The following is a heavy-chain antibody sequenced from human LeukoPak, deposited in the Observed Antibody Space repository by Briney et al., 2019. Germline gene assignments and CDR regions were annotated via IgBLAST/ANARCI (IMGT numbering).Heavy chain of an antibody. CDR3: ARENYGSGSLGYYYYGMDV. V-gene: IGHV3-30*04. CDR1: GFTFSSYA. Sequence: GRSLRLSCAASGFTFSSYAMHWVRQAPGKGREWVAVISYDGSNKYYADSVKGRFTISRDNSKNTLYLQMNSLRAEDTAVYYCARENYGSGSLGYYYYGMDVWGKGTTVTVSS. J-gene: IGHJ6*04. D-gene: IGHD3-10*01. CDR2: ISYDGSNK.